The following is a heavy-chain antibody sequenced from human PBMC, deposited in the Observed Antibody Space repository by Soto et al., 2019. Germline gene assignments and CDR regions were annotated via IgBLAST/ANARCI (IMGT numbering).Heavy chain of an antibody. D-gene: IGHD6-6*01. V-gene: IGHV3-23*01. CDR3: AKDVYSSSADHYYYYGMDV. CDR1: GFTFSSYA. Sequence: PGGSLRLSCAASGFTFSSYAMSYVRQAPGKGLEWVSAISGSGGSTYYADSVKGRFTISRDNSKNTLYLQMNSLRAEDTVVYYRAKDVYSSSADHYYYYGMDVWGQGTTVTVSS. CDR2: ISGSGGST. J-gene: IGHJ6*02.